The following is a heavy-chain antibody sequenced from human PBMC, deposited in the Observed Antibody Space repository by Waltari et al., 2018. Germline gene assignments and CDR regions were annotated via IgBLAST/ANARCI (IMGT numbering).Heavy chain of an antibody. V-gene: IGHV3-33*01. CDR3: ARGGYSNYEFIDY. D-gene: IGHD4-4*01. CDR2: IWDDGSNK. J-gene: IGHJ4*02. CDR1: GFTFSSYG. Sequence: QVQLVESGGGVVQPGRSLRLSCAASGFTFSSYGMHWVRQAPGKGLEWVAVIWDDGSNKYYADSVKGRFTISRDNSKNTLYLQMNSLRAEDTAVYYCARGGYSNYEFIDYWGQGTLVTVSS.